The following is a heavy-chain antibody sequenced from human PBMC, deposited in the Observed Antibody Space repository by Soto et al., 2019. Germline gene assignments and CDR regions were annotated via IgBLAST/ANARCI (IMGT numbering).Heavy chain of an antibody. J-gene: IGHJ2*01. CDR2: TSGDAANT. CDR3: AKYITAATRYFDL. Sequence: EVQLLESGGGLVQSGGSLRLSCAASGLNFASYAMTWIRQAPGKGLEWVSATSGDAANTQYVDSVKGRFTMSRDNSKNTLYLQMNSLRAEDTAVYFCAKYITAATRYFDLWGRGTLVTVSS. V-gene: IGHV3-23*01. CDR1: GLNFASYA. D-gene: IGHD1-20*01.